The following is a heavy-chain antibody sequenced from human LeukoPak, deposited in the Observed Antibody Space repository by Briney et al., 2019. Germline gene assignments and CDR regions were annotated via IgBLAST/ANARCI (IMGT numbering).Heavy chain of an antibody. J-gene: IGHJ4*02. V-gene: IGHV1-69*13. CDR3: ARTDIVVVVAATLGLGGYFDY. CDR2: IIPIFGTA. D-gene: IGHD2-15*01. Sequence: SVKVSCKASGGTFSSYAISWVRQAPGQGLEWMGRIIPIFGTANYAQKFQGRVTITADESTSTAYMELSSLRSEDTAVYYCARTDIVVVVAATLGLGGYFDYWGQGTLVTVSS. CDR1: GGTFSSYA.